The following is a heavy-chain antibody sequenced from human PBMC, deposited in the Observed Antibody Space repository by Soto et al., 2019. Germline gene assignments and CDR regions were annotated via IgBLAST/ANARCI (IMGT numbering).Heavy chain of an antibody. D-gene: IGHD6-6*01. J-gene: IGHJ4*02. V-gene: IGHV4-31*03. Sequence: QLQLQESGPGLVKPSQTLSLTCTVSGGSISSGGYYWSWIRQHPGKGLEWTGYIYYSGSTYYNPSLKSRVTISVDTSKDQFALKLSSVTAADTAVYYCARVWGIAARQGPLTFDYWGQGTLVTVSS. CDR2: IYYSGST. CDR1: GGSISSGGYY. CDR3: ARVWGIAARQGPLTFDY.